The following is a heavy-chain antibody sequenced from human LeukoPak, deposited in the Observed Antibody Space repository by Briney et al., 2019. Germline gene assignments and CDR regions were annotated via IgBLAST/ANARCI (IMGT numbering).Heavy chain of an antibody. CDR1: GFSFSSYE. J-gene: IGHJ2*01. D-gene: IGHD2-8*01. CDR3: ARGQYCTNGVCTDYWYFDL. Sequence: GGSLRLSCAASGFSFSSYEMSWVRQAPGKGLEWVSYISSSGSAIYSAASVKGRSTISRDNAKNSLYLQMNSLRAEDTAVYYCARGQYCTNGVCTDYWYFDLWGRGTLVTVSS. CDR2: ISSSGSAI. V-gene: IGHV3-48*03.